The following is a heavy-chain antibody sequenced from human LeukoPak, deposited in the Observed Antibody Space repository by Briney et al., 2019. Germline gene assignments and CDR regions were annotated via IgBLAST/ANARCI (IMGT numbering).Heavy chain of an antibody. D-gene: IGHD3-10*01. V-gene: IGHV4-59*01. CDR2: IYYSGST. J-gene: IGHJ5*02. CDR1: GVSISSYY. Sequence: PSETLSLTCTVSGVSISSYYWSWIRQPPGKGLEWIGYIYYSGSTNYNPSLKSRVTISVDTSKNQFSLKLSSVTAADTAVYYCARFSSVSYYYGSGSFFPWGQGTLVTVSS. CDR3: ARFSSVSYYYGSGSFFP.